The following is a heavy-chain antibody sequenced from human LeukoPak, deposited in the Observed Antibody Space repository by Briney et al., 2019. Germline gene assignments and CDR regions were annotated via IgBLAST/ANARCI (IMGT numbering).Heavy chain of an antibody. J-gene: IGHJ6*03. D-gene: IGHD6-19*01. V-gene: IGHV1-8*03. CDR2: MNPNSGNT. CDR1: GYTFTSYD. Sequence: ASVKVSCKDSGYTFTSYDINWVRQATGQGLEWMGWMNPNSGNTGYAQKFQGRVTITRNTSISTAYMELSSLRSEDTAVYYCARGRRAVAGTRAYYYYYMDVWGKGTTVTVSS. CDR3: ARGRRAVAGTRAYYYYYMDV.